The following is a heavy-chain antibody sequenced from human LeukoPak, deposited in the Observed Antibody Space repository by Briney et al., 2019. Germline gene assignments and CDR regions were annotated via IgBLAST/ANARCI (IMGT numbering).Heavy chain of an antibody. V-gene: IGHV1-2*02. D-gene: IGHD3-22*01. Sequence: ASVKVSCKASGYTFTGYYMHWVRQAPGQGLEWMGWINPNSGGTNYAQKFQGRVTMTRDTSISTAYMELRSLRSDDTAVYYCAREAGTYYYDSSGYSYFDYWGQGTLVTVSS. CDR3: AREAGTYYYDSSGYSYFDY. CDR1: GYTFTGYY. J-gene: IGHJ4*02. CDR2: INPNSGGT.